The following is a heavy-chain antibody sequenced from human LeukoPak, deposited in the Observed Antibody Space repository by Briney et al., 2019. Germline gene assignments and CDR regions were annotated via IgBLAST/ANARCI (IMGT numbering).Heavy chain of an antibody. CDR3: ARVGTHSDEDY. CDR1: GGTFSSYA. V-gene: IGHV1-2*02. D-gene: IGHD1-1*01. CDR2: INPNSGGT. Sequence: ASVKVSCKASGGTFSSYAISWVRQAPGQGLEWMGWINPNSGGTNYAQKFQGRVTMTRDTSISTAYMELSRLRSDDTAVYYCARVGTHSDEDYWGQGTLVTVSS. J-gene: IGHJ4*02.